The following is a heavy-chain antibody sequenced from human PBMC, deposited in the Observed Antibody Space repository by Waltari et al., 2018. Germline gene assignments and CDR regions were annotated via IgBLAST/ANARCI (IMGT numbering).Heavy chain of an antibody. CDR1: GGSISSSSYY. D-gene: IGHD4-17*01. CDR2: IYYSGST. V-gene: IGHV4-39*01. Sequence: QLQLQESGPGLVKPSETLSLTCTVSGGSISSSSYYWGWIRQPPGKGLEWIGSIYYSGSTYYNPSLKSRVTISVETSKNQFSLKLSSVTAADTAVYYCARRNGDRSNWFDPWGQGTLVTVSS. J-gene: IGHJ5*02. CDR3: ARRNGDRSNWFDP.